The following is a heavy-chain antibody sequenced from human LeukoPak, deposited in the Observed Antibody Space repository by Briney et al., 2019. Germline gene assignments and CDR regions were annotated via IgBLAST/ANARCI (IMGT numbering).Heavy chain of an antibody. J-gene: IGHJ3*02. Sequence: AASVKVSCKASGYTFTNYGITWVRQAPGQGLEWMGWISAYNGNSNYAQKFQGRVTMTTDTSTSTVYMEPRSLISDDTAVYHCARTRSRFGELYDAYDIWGQGTMVTVSS. CDR2: ISAYNGNS. D-gene: IGHD3-10*01. V-gene: IGHV1-18*01. CDR3: ARTRSRFGELYDAYDI. CDR1: GYTFTNYG.